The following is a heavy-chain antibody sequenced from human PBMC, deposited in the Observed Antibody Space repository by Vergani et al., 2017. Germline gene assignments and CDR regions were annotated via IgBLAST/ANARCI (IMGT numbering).Heavy chain of an antibody. CDR1: DGSFNTYY. CDR2: IYSTGST. D-gene: IGHD3-9*01. CDR3: ARVMYRDEASTGYRLEGMDI. Sequence: QLLLQDSGPGPVKPSETLSLTCGVSDGSFNTYYWSWIRQSPGKGLEWIGYIYSTGSTNYNPSLNSRVTMSVDTSKNQFSLKLRSVTAADTAIYFCARVMYRDEASTGYRLEGMDIWGQGTTVTISS. V-gene: IGHV4-59*13. J-gene: IGHJ6*02.